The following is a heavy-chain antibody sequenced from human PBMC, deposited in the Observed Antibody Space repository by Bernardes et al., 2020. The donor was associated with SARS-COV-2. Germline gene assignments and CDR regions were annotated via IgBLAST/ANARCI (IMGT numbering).Heavy chain of an antibody. CDR1: GFTFSSYW. Sequence: VGSLRLSCAASGFTFSSYWMSWVRQAPGKGLEWVANIKQDGSEKYYVDSVKGRFTISRDNAKNSLYLQMNSLRAEDTAVYYCARDAAAAGRHYYYYGMDVWGQGTTVTVSS. CDR3: ARDAAAAGRHYYYYGMDV. V-gene: IGHV3-7*03. J-gene: IGHJ6*02. CDR2: IKQDGSEK. D-gene: IGHD6-13*01.